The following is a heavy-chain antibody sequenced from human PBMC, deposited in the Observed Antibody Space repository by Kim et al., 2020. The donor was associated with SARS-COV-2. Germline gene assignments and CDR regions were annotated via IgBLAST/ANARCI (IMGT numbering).Heavy chain of an antibody. CDR2: FYYRGNT. J-gene: IGHJ4*01. D-gene: IGHD5-18*01. CDR3: ARGRGYSHGIPFDF. V-gene: IGHV4-39*01. CDR1: GDSVTSANYY. Sequence: SETLSLTCTVTGDSVTSANYYWGWLRQPPGKGLEWIGSFYYRGNTYYNPSLKSRVTISVDTSKNQFSLKLSSVTAADTAVYFCARGRGYSHGIPFDFWG.